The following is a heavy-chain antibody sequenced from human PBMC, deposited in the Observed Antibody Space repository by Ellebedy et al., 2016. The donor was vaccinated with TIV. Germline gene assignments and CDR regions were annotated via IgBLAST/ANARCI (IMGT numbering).Heavy chain of an antibody. CDR1: GGTFSSYA. CDR3: ARNSRDGYPGYFDY. CDR2: IIPIFGTA. Sequence: SVKVSCXASGGTFSSYAISWVRQAPGQGLEWMGGIIPIFGTANYAQKFQGRVTITADESTSTAYMELSSLRSEDTAVYYCARNSRDGYPGYFDYWGQGTLVTVSS. J-gene: IGHJ4*02. D-gene: IGHD5-24*01. V-gene: IGHV1-69*13.